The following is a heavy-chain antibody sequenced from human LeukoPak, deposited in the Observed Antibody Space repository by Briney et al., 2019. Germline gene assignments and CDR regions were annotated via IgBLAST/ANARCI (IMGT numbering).Heavy chain of an antibody. CDR1: GFTFSSYA. D-gene: IGHD5/OR15-5a*01. Sequence: GGSLRLSCSASGFTFSSYAMHWVRQAPGKGLEYVSAISSNGGSTYYADSVKGRFTISRDNSKNTLYLQMSSLRAEDTAVYYCVKTVSTAGTYYFDYWGQGTLVTVSS. J-gene: IGHJ4*02. V-gene: IGHV3-64D*06. CDR2: ISSNGGST. CDR3: VKTVSTAGTYYFDY.